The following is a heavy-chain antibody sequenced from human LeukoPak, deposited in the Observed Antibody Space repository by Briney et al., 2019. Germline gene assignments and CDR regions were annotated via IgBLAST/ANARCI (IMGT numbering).Heavy chain of an antibody. J-gene: IGHJ4*02. V-gene: IGHV3-30*02. CDR3: AKSFGIAAAGIDY. Sequence: GGSLRLSCAASGFTFSSYGMHWVRQAPGKGLEWVAFIRYDGSNKYYADSVKGRFAISRDNSQNTLYQQMISLRGEVTAVYYCAKSFGIAAAGIDYWGQGTLVRVSS. CDR2: IRYDGSNK. CDR1: GFTFSSYG. D-gene: IGHD6-13*01.